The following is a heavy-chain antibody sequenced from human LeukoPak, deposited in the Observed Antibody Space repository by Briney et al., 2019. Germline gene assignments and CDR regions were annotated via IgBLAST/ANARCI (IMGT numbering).Heavy chain of an antibody. J-gene: IGHJ6*02. CDR3: AKPTVTNRYYYYYYGMDV. V-gene: IGHV3-30*18. Sequence: PGGSLRLSCAASGFTFSTYAMHWVRQAPGKGLEGVAVIPYDGSDEYYADSVKGRFTISRDISKNTLYLQMNSLRAEDTAVYYCAKPTVTNRYYYYYYGMDVWGQGTTVTVSS. CDR1: GFTFSTYA. D-gene: IGHD4-17*01. CDR2: IPYDGSDE.